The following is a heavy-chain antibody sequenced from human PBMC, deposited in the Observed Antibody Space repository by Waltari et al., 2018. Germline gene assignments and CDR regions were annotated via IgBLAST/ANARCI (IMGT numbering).Heavy chain of an antibody. D-gene: IGHD2-2*02. CDR2: INPNSGGT. Sequence: QVQLVQSGAAVKKPGASVKVSCKASGYTFTGSYMPWVRQAPGQGLEWMGWINPNSGGTNYAQKFQGRVTMTRDTSISTAYRELSRLRSDATAVYYCARGGVLYQPKYYFDYWGQGTLVTVSS. CDR3: ARGGVLYQPKYYFDY. CDR1: GYTFTGSY. V-gene: IGHV1-2*02. J-gene: IGHJ4*02.